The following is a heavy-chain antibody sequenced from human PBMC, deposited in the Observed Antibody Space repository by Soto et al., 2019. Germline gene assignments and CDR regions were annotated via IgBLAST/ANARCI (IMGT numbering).Heavy chain of an antibody. CDR1: GFTFSSYE. CDR2: ISSSGSTI. J-gene: IGHJ4*02. CDR3: ARESGYSYREFDY. V-gene: IGHV3-48*03. D-gene: IGHD5-18*01. Sequence: PGGSLRLSCAASGFTFSSYEMNWVRQAPGKGLEWVSYISSSGSTIYYADSVKGRFTISRDNAKNSLYLQMNSLRAEDTAVYYCARESGYSYREFDYWGQGTLVTVS.